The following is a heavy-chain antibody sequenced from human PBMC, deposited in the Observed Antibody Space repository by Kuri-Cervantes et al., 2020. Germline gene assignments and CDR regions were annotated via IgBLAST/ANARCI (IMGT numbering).Heavy chain of an antibody. J-gene: IGHJ2*01. V-gene: IGHV4-61*08. CDR3: ARGALGYYYDSSGSWYFDL. CDR1: GGSISSGDYY. Sequence: SETLSLTCTVSGGSISSGDYYWSWIRQPPGKGLEWIGYIYYSGSTNYNPSLKSRVTISVDTSKNQFSLKLSSVTAADTAVYYCARGALGYYYDSSGSWYFDLWGRGTLVTVSS. CDR2: IYYSGST. D-gene: IGHD3-22*01.